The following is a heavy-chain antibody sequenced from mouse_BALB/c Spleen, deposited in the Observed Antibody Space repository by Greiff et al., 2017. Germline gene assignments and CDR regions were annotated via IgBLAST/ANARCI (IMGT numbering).Heavy chain of an antibody. V-gene: IGHV5-17*02. CDR1: GFTFSSFG. CDR3: ARKYDGYYDWYFDV. J-gene: IGHJ1*01. D-gene: IGHD2-3*01. Sequence: EVKLMESGGGLVQPGGSRKLSCAASGFTFSSFGMHWVRQAPEKGLEWVAYISSGSSTIYYADTVKGRFTISRDNPKNNLFLQMTSLRSEETAMYYCARKYDGYYDWYFDVWGAGTTVTVSS. CDR2: ISSGSSTI.